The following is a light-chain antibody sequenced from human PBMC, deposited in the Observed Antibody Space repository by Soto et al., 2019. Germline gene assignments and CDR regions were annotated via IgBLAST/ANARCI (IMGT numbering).Light chain of an antibody. V-gene: IGLV2-14*01. J-gene: IGLJ2*01. Sequence: QSVLTQPASVSGSPGQSVTISCTGTSSDIGAFNYVSWYQHHPGKAPKLMIYGVANRPSGVSNRFSGSKSGNTASLTISGLQAEDEASYYCSSYTVTTTLVVFGGGTKLNVL. CDR3: SSYTVTTTLVV. CDR1: SSDIGAFNY. CDR2: GVA.